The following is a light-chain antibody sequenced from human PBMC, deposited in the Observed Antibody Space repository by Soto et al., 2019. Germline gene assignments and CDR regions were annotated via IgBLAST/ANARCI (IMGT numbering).Light chain of an antibody. CDR3: QQYNSYSPLT. Sequence: DIPMTQSPSTLSASVGDRVTITCRASQSISSWLAWYQQKPGKAPKLLIYKGSSLESGVPSRFSGSGSGTEFTLTISSLQPDDFATYYCQQYNSYSPLTFGGGTKVEIK. J-gene: IGKJ4*01. V-gene: IGKV1-5*03. CDR1: QSISSW. CDR2: KGS.